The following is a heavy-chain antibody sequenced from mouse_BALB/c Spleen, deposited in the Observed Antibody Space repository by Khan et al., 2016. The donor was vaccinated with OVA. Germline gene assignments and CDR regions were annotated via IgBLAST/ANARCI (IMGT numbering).Heavy chain of an antibody. J-gene: IGHJ2*01. V-gene: IGHV3-2*02. CDR2: ISYSGNT. CDR1: GYSITSDYA. D-gene: IGHD1-1*01. Sequence: VQLKQSGPGLVKPSQSLSLTCTVTGYSITSDYAWNWIRQFPGNKLEWMGHISYSGNTKYNPSLKSRISITRDTSKNQFFLQLNSVTTEDTATYYCARIYGGVYDYWGRGTTLTVSS. CDR3: ARIYGGVYDY.